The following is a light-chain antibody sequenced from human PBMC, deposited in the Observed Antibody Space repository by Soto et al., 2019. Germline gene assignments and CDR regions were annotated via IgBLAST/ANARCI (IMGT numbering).Light chain of an antibody. CDR1: QSVSSY. V-gene: IGKV3-11*01. Sequence: EIVLTQSPATLSLSPGERATISCRASQSVSSYLAWYQQKPGQAPRLLIYDASSRATGIPARFSGSGSGTDFTLTISGLEPEDFAVYYCQQRSNWPVTFGQGTKVDIK. J-gene: IGKJ1*01. CDR3: QQRSNWPVT. CDR2: DAS.